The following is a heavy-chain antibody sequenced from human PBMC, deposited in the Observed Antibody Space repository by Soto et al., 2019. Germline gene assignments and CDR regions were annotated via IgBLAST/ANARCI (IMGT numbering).Heavy chain of an antibody. CDR3: ALSAPGWFGELSLGFDY. D-gene: IGHD3-10*01. V-gene: IGHV1-69*02. Sequence: QVQLVQSGAEVKKPGSSVKVSCKASGGTFSSYTISWVRQAPGQGLEWMGRIIPILGIANYAQKFQGRVTITADKSTSTAYMELSSLRSEDTAVYYCALSAPGWFGELSLGFDYWGQGTLVTVSS. J-gene: IGHJ4*02. CDR1: GGTFSSYT. CDR2: IIPILGIA.